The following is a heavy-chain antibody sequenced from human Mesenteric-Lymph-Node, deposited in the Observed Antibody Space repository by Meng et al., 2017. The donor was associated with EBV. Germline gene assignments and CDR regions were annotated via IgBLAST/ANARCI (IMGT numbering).Heavy chain of an antibody. CDR2: IYSGGST. CDR3: ARGMGATEIRY. Sequence: EGQLVESGGGLFQPGGSLRLSCAASGFTVGNNYMSWVRQAPGKGLEWVSFIYSGGSTYYADSVKGRFTISRDNSKNTLYLQMNSLRAEDTAVYYCARGMGATEIRYWGQGTLVTVSS. D-gene: IGHD1-26*01. J-gene: IGHJ4*02. V-gene: IGHV3-53*01. CDR1: GFTVGNNY.